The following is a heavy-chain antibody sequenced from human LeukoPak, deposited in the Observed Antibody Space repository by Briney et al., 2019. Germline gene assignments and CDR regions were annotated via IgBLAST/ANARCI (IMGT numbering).Heavy chain of an antibody. CDR1: GGSISSGSYY. CDR3: ARQVAAAGPNNWFDP. V-gene: IGHV4-61*02. Sequence: SETLSLTCTVSGGSISSGSYYWSWIRQPAGKGLEWIGRIYTSGSTNYNPSLKSPVTISVDTSKNQFSLELSSVTAADTAVYYCARQVAAAGPNNWFDPWGQGTLVTVSS. D-gene: IGHD6-13*01. J-gene: IGHJ5*02. CDR2: IYTSGST.